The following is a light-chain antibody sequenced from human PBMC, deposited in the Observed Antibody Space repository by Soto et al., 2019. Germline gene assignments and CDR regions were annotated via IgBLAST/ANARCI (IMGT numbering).Light chain of an antibody. J-gene: IGKJ3*01. Sequence: DIQMTQSPSAMSASVGDRVTITCRASQGISNYLAWFQQKPGKVPKRLIYGASSLQSGVPSRFSGSGSGTEFTLTISCLQPEDFATYYCLQHNSYPFSFGPGTKVDIK. CDR1: QGISNY. CDR3: LQHNSYPFS. V-gene: IGKV1-17*03. CDR2: GAS.